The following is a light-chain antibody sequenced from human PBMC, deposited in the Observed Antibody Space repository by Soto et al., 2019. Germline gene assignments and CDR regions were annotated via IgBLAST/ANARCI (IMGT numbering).Light chain of an antibody. Sequence: QSVLTQPRSVSGSPGQSVYISCTGTSSDIGGYNYVSWYQQHPGRAPKLVIYHVSKRPSGVPARFSGSKSGTTASLTISGLQAEDEADYYCSSFAGGPYVFGTGTKVTVL. J-gene: IGLJ1*01. CDR3: SSFAGGPYV. CDR2: HVS. V-gene: IGLV2-11*01. CDR1: SSDIGGYNY.